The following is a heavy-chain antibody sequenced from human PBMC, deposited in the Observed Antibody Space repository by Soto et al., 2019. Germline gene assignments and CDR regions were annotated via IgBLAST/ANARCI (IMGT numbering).Heavy chain of an antibody. V-gene: IGHV4-39*01. D-gene: IGHD2-21*02. CDR2: IYYSGST. Sequence: SETLSLTCTVSGGSISSSSYFWGWIRQPPGKGLEWIGSIYYSGSTYYNPSLKSRVTVSVDTSKNRVSLELRSVTAADTAVYYCARVNVTLDLWGLGTLVTVSS. CDR3: ARVNVTLDL. J-gene: IGHJ4*02. CDR1: GGSISSSSYF.